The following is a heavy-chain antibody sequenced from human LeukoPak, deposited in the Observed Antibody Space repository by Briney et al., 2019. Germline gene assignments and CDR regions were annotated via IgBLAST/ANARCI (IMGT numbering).Heavy chain of an antibody. CDR2: IYYSGST. J-gene: IGHJ6*03. Sequence: PSETLSLTCTVSGGSISSSSYYWGWIRQPPGKGLEWIGSIYYSGSTYYNPSLKSRVTISVDTSKNQFSLKLSSVTAADTAVYYCARAVSSGWFEYYYYYYMDVWGKGTTVTVSS. CDR1: GGSISSSSYY. D-gene: IGHD6-19*01. V-gene: IGHV4-39*07. CDR3: ARAVSSGWFEYYYYYYMDV.